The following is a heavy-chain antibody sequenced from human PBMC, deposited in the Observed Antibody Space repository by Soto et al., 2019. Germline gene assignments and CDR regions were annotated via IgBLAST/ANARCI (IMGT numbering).Heavy chain of an antibody. V-gene: IGHV1-69*13. CDR2: IIPIFGTA. D-gene: IGHD5-12*01. J-gene: IGHJ6*02. Sequence: SVIVSCTASGGTFSSCAISWVRQAPGQGLEWMGGIIPIFGTANYAQKFQGRVTITADESTSTAYMELSSLRSEDTAVYYCARDGSGYGDYYYYGMDVWGQGTTVTVS. CDR3: ARDGSGYGDYYYYGMDV. CDR1: GGTFSSCA.